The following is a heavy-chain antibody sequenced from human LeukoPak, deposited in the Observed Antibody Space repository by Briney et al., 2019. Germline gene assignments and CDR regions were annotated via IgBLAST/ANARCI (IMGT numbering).Heavy chain of an antibody. CDR2: MYTSGST. CDR3: AGSRYCSGGTCYATFDY. J-gene: IGHJ4*02. Sequence: SETLSLTCTVSGGSISSFYWSWIRQPAGKGLEYIGRMYTSGSTNYNPSLKSRVTMSLDTSKNQFSLKLSSVTAADTAMYYCAGSRYCSGGTCYATFDYWGQGTLVTVSS. V-gene: IGHV4-4*07. D-gene: IGHD2-15*01. CDR1: GGSISSFY.